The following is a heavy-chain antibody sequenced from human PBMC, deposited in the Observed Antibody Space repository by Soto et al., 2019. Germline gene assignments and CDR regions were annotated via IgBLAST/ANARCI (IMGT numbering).Heavy chain of an antibody. Sequence: GESLKISCKGSGYSFAGYWITLVRQRPGKGLEWMGRIDPSDSQTYYSPSFRGHVTISVTKSITTVFLQWSSLRASDTAMYYCARQIYDSDTGPNFQYYFDSWGQGTPVTVSS. D-gene: IGHD3-22*01. CDR3: ARQIYDSDTGPNFQYYFDS. CDR1: GYSFAGYW. V-gene: IGHV5-10-1*01. J-gene: IGHJ4*02. CDR2: IDPSDSQT.